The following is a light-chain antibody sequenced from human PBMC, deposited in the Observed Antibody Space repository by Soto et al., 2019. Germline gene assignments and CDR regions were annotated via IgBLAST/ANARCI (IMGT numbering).Light chain of an antibody. CDR2: EFS. J-gene: IGLJ1*01. Sequence: QSVLTQPASVSGSPGQSITISCTGTSSDVGCYNYVSWYQQQSGKAPKLIIHEFSYRLSGVSNRFSGSKSGNTASLIISGRQAEDEADYYCDTCTSSRAYVFGIGTKLTVL. CDR1: SSDVGCYNY. CDR3: DTCTSSRAYV. V-gene: IGLV2-14*01.